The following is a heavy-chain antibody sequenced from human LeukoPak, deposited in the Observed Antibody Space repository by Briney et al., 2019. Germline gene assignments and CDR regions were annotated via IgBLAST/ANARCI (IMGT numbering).Heavy chain of an antibody. CDR1: GFTFDDYA. Sequence: GGFLRLSCAASGFTFDDYAMHWVRQAPGKGLEWVSGISWNSGSIGYADSVKGRSTISRDNAKNSLYLQMNSLRAEDTALYYCAKDILSGSGSYDAFDIWGRGTMVTVSS. CDR2: ISWNSGSI. D-gene: IGHD3-10*01. J-gene: IGHJ3*02. V-gene: IGHV3-9*01. CDR3: AKDILSGSGSYDAFDI.